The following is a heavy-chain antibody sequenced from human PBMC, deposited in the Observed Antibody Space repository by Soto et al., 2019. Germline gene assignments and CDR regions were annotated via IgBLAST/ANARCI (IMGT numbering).Heavy chain of an antibody. D-gene: IGHD2-15*01. V-gene: IGHV3-48*02. CDR1: GFSFSTYN. CDR2: ISTTSFTI. J-gene: IGHJ5*01. Sequence: PXVSLRLSCAASGFSFSTYNMDWVRQAPGKRPEWIAYISTTSFTIYYADSVKGRFTISRDNDRNSLYLEMNSLRDEDTAVYYCARDRCYDGTCYSASDSWGQGTLVTVSS. CDR3: ARDRCYDGTCYSASDS.